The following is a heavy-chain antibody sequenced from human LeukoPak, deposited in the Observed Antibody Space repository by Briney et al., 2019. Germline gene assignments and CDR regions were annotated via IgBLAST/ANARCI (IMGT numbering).Heavy chain of an antibody. J-gene: IGHJ4*02. Sequence: ASLKVSCKVSGYTFTSDYVHWVRLAPGQGLELMGIINPSGGSTSYAQKFQGRVTMTRDTSTSTVYMELSSLRSEDTAVYYCARGALTGDSHFDYWGQGTLVTVSS. V-gene: IGHV1-46*01. D-gene: IGHD7-27*01. CDR2: INPSGGST. CDR1: GYTFTSDY. CDR3: ARGALTGDSHFDY.